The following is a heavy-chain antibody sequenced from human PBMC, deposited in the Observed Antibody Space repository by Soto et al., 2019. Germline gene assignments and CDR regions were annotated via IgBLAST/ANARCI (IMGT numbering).Heavy chain of an antibody. D-gene: IGHD6-13*01. V-gene: IGHV4-30-4*01. CDR1: GGSISSGDYY. Sequence: QVQLQESGPGLVKPSQTLSLTCTVSGGSISSGDYYWSWIRQPPGKGREWIGYIYYSGSTYYNPSLKSRVTISVDTSKNQFSLKLSSVTAADTAVYYCARGIAAAGTAYYYYYYGMDVWGQGTTVTVSS. CDR2: IYYSGST. CDR3: ARGIAAAGTAYYYYYYGMDV. J-gene: IGHJ6*02.